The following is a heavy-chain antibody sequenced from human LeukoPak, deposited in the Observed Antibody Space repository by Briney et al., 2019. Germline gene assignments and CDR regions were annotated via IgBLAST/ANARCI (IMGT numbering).Heavy chain of an antibody. Sequence: SETLSLTCAVYGGSFSGYYWSWIRQPPGKGLEWIGEINHSGSTNYNPSLKSRVTISVDTSKNQFSLKLSSVTAADTAVYYCARSWYRYYFDYWGQGTLVTVSS. CDR3: ARSWYRYYFDY. V-gene: IGHV4-34*01. CDR1: GGSFSGYY. D-gene: IGHD6-13*01. J-gene: IGHJ4*02. CDR2: INHSGST.